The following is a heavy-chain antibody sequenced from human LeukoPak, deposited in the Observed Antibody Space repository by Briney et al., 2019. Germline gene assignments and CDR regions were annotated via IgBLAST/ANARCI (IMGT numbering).Heavy chain of an antibody. Sequence: ASVKVSCKASGYTFTSYDINWVRQAPGQGLEWMGWINPNSGGTNYAQKFQGRVTMTRDTSISTAYMELSRLRSDDTAVYYCARDGVRYLDLLSYFDYWGQGTLVTVSS. J-gene: IGHJ4*02. V-gene: IGHV1-2*02. CDR2: INPNSGGT. CDR1: GYTFTSYD. D-gene: IGHD3-9*01. CDR3: ARDGVRYLDLLSYFDY.